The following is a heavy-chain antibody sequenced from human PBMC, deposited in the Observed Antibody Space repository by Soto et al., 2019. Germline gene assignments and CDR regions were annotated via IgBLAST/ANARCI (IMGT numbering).Heavy chain of an antibody. CDR1: GFTFSSYG. D-gene: IGHD5-18*01. V-gene: IGHV3-33*01. CDR2: LWYDGSNK. Sequence: GGSLRLSCAASGFTFSSYGMHWVRQAPGKGLEWVAVLWYDGSNKYYADSVKGRVTISRDNYKNTLHLQMNSLRAEDTAVYYCASGRAYSYGSNFDYWGQGTLVTVSS. CDR3: ASGRAYSYGSNFDY. J-gene: IGHJ4*02.